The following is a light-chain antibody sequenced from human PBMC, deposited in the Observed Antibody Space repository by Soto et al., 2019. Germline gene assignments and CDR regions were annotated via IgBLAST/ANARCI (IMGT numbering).Light chain of an antibody. V-gene: IGKV2-28*01. J-gene: IGKJ4*01. CDR3: MQALQKPRT. Sequence: DIVMTQSPLSLPVTPGEPASISCRSSQSLLHSNGYNYLDWYLQKPGQSPQLLIYLGSNRASGVPDRFSGSGSGTDFTLKISRVEAEDVGVYYCMQALQKPRTFGGVTKVEIK. CDR1: QSLLHSNGYNY. CDR2: LGS.